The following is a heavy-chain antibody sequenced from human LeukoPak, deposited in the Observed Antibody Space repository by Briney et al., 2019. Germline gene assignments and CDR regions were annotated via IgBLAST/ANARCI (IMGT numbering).Heavy chain of an antibody. J-gene: IGHJ4*02. V-gene: IGHV3-23*01. CDR2: MSDTGAHK. Sequence: GGSLRLSCAASGFPFNSYAMGWVRQAPGKGLDWVSIMSDTGAHKFYADSVKGRFIISRDNSKNMVYLQMNSLRAEDTAVYYCVKKVVVTPEHWGVDYWGQGTLVTVSS. D-gene: IGHD2-21*02. CDR1: GFPFNSYA. CDR3: VKKVVVTPEHWGVDY.